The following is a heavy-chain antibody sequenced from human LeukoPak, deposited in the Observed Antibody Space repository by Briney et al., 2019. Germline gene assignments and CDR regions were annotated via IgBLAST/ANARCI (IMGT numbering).Heavy chain of an antibody. V-gene: IGHV3-74*01. D-gene: IGHD3/OR15-3a*01. CDR3: ARGGTGSFDF. CDR2: IVSDGSVT. CDR1: GFTFSTYW. J-gene: IGHJ4*02. Sequence: QPGWSLRLSCAAPGFTFSTYWMHWVRRGPGKGMLWFSQIVSDGSVTSYADSVKGRFTISRDNAKNTLYLQMNSLRAEDTAVYYCARGGTGSFDFWGQGTLVTVSS.